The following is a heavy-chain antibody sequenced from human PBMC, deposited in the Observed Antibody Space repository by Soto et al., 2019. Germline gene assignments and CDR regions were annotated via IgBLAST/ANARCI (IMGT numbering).Heavy chain of an antibody. CDR3: AKELKWLVLDY. CDR2: ISYDGSNK. V-gene: IGHV3-30*18. J-gene: IGHJ4*02. D-gene: IGHD6-19*01. Sequence: QVQLVESGGGVVQPGRSLRLSCAASGFTFSSYGMHWVRQAPGKGLEWVAVISYDGSNKDYADSVKGRFTISRDNSKNTLYLQMNSLRAEDTAVYYCAKELKWLVLDYWCQGTLVTVSS. CDR1: GFTFSSYG.